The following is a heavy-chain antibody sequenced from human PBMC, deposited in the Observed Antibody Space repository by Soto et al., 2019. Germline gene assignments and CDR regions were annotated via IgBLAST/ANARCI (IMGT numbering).Heavy chain of an antibody. V-gene: IGHV1-18*01. Sequence: QVQLVQSGAEVKEPGASVKVSCKASGYTFVSYGISWVRQAPGQGLEWMGWISPYNGNTNYAPKFQGRVTMTTDPSTGTGYIELRSLRSDDTAVYFFSRGAQKGVVAGFEFWGQRTKVTVSS. CDR2: ISPYNGNT. J-gene: IGHJ3*01. D-gene: IGHD2-15*01. CDR3: SRGAQKGVVAGFEF. CDR1: GYTFVSYG.